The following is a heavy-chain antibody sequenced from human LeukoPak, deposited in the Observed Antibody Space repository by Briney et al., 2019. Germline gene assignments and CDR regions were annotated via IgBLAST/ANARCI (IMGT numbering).Heavy chain of an antibody. CDR2: ISYDGSNK. V-gene: IGHV3-30*03. D-gene: IGHD3-10*01. CDR1: GFTFSSYG. Sequence: GGSLRLSCAASGFTFSSYGMHWVRQAPGKGLEWVAVISYDGSNKYYADSVKGRFTISRDNSKNTLYLQMNSLRAEDTAVYYCAGSPKYYYGSGSYIGPIDYWGQGTLVTVSS. J-gene: IGHJ4*02. CDR3: AGSPKYYYGSGSYIGPIDY.